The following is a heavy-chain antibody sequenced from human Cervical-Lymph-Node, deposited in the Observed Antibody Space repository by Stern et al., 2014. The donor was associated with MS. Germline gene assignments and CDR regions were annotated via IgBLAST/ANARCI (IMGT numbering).Heavy chain of an antibody. J-gene: IGHJ2*01. V-gene: IGHV3-9*01. CDR2: ISWNSGSI. CDR3: AKSPVGYYDSSGYYYWYFDL. D-gene: IGHD3-22*01. Sequence: EVQLVESGGGLVQPGRSLRLSCAASGFTFDDYAMHWVRQAPGKGLEWVSGISWNSGSIGYADSVKGRVTISRDNAKNSLYLQINSLRAEDTALYYCAKSPVGYYDSSGYYYWYFDLWGRGTLVTVSS. CDR1: GFTFDDYA.